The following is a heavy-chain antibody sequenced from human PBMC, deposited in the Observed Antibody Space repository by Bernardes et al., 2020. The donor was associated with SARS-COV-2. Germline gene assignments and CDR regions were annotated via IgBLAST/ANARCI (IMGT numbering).Heavy chain of an antibody. Sequence: GESLKISSKGSGYSFTSYWIGWVRQMPGKGLEWMGIIYPGDSDTRYSPSFQGQVTISADKSISTAYLQWSSLKASDTAMYYCARVYGTTYDYYYYGMDVWGQGTTVTVSS. CDR2: IYPGDSDT. CDR3: ARVYGTTYDYYYYGMDV. D-gene: IGHD1-20*01. V-gene: IGHV5-51*01. J-gene: IGHJ6*02. CDR1: GYSFTSYW.